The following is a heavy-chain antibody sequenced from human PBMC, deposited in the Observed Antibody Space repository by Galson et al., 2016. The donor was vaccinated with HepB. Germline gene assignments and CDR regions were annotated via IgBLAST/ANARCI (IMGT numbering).Heavy chain of an antibody. J-gene: IGHJ5*02. CDR2: IYPGDSDT. D-gene: IGHD6-19*01. V-gene: IGHV5-51*01. CDR1: GYSFTSYW. CDR3: ARCFSYSSGWYHWFDP. Sequence: QSGAEVKKPGESLKTSCKGSGYSFTSYWIGWVRQMPGKGLEWMGIIYPGDSDTRYSPSFQGQVTISADKSISTAYLQWSSLKASDTAMYYCARCFSYSSGWYHWFDPWGQGTLVTVSS.